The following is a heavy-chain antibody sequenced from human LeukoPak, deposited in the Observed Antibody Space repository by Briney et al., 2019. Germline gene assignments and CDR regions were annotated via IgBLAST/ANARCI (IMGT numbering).Heavy chain of an antibody. CDR3: ASLQLWLRSFDY. J-gene: IGHJ4*02. D-gene: IGHD5-18*01. Sequence: SETLSLTCTVSGGSISSGVYYWSWIRQHPGKGLEWIGYIYYSGSTYYNPSLKSRVTISVDTSKNQFSLRLSSVTAADTAVYYCASLQLWLRSFDYWGQGTLVTVSS. CDR2: IYYSGST. CDR1: GGSISSGVYY. V-gene: IGHV4-31*03.